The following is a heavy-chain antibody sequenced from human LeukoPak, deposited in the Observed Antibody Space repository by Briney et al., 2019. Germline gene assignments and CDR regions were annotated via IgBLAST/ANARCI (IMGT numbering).Heavy chain of an antibody. CDR1: RFTPSSDS. CDR3: ARDTSGSYPITYFDS. J-gene: IGHJ4*02. Sequence: RGCPRLSSVASRFTPSSDSMNSGREGLGEGMEWGSYIDSTSAYIYYADSVKSRFTISRDNATNSLYLQMNSLSDEDTAVYYCARDTSGSYPITYFDSWGQGALVTVSS. CDR2: IDSTSAYI. D-gene: IGHD3-10*01. V-gene: IGHV3-21*01.